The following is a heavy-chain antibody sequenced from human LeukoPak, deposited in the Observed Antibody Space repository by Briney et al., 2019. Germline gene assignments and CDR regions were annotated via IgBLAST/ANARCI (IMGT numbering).Heavy chain of an antibody. J-gene: IGHJ3*02. CDR2: IYYSGST. D-gene: IGHD2-2*01. CDR1: GGSISSYY. CDR3: ARDLCSSTSCYESGAFDI. V-gene: IGHV4-59*12. Sequence: SETLSLTCTVSGGSISSYYWSWIRQPPGKGLEWIGYIYYSGSTNYNPSLKSRVTISVDTSKNQFSLKLSSVTAADTAVYYCARDLCSSTSCYESGAFDIWGQGTMVTVSS.